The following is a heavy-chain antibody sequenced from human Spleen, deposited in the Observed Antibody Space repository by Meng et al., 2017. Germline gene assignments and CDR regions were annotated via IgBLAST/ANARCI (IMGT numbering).Heavy chain of an antibody. J-gene: IGHJ4*02. CDR2: IKPAGNDK. CDR1: GFTFSNYW. V-gene: IGHV3-7*01. CDR3: ARWDGTSWLDY. Sequence: GGSLRLSCAASGFTFSNYWLSWVRQVPGKGREWVANIKPAGNDKYYVDPVKGRFTISRDNVKNSLYLQMNSLRAENTAGYYCARWDGTSWLDYWGQGTLVTVSS. D-gene: IGHD6-13*01.